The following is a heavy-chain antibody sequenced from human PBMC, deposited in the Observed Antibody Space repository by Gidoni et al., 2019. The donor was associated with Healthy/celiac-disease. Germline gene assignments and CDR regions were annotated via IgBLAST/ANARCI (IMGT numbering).Heavy chain of an antibody. J-gene: IGHJ2*01. CDR3: ARDHAVAGTDWYFDL. D-gene: IGHD6-19*01. CDR2: ISSSSSTI. CDR1: GFTFSSYS. V-gene: IGHV3-48*01. Sequence: EVQLVESGGGLVQPGGSLRLSCAASGFTFSSYSMNWVRQAPGKGLEWVSYISSSSSTIYYAASVKGRFTISRDNAKNSLYLQMNSLRAEDTAVYYCARDHAVAGTDWYFDLWGRGTLVTVSS.